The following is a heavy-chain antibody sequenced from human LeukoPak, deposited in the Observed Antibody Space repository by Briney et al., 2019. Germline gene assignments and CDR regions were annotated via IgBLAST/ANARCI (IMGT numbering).Heavy chain of an antibody. V-gene: IGHV4-61*02. CDR2: IYTTGST. CDR3: ARVNYSDSSGRPFDS. CDR1: GGSISSGSYY. D-gene: IGHD3-22*01. Sequence: SETLSLTCTVPGGSISSGSYYWTWTRQPAGKGLEWIGRIYTTGSTNYNPSLKSRVTIPMDTSKNQFSLILSSVTAADTAVYYCARVNYSDSSGRPFDSWGQGTLVTVSS. J-gene: IGHJ4*02.